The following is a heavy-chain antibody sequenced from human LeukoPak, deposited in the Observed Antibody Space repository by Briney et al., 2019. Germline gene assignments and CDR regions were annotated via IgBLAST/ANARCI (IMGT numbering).Heavy chain of an antibody. CDR1: GFTFSSYG. CDR3: AKFPSKIHPFDP. CDR2: IRYDGSNK. J-gene: IGHJ5*02. Sequence: GGSLRLSCAASGFTFSSYGMHWVRQAPGKGLDWVAFIRYDGSNKYYADSVKGRFTISRDNSKNTLYLQMNSLRAEDTAVYYCAKFPSKIHPFDPWGQGTLVTVSS. V-gene: IGHV3-30*02.